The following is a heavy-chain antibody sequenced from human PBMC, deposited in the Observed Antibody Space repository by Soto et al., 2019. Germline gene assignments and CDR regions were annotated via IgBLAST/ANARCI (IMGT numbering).Heavy chain of an antibody. CDR1: GGSISSGGYS. J-gene: IGHJ5*02. D-gene: IGHD1-7*01. CDR2: IYHSGST. CDR3: ARTESGTFDP. Sequence: SETLSLTCAVSGGSISSGGYSWSWIRQPPGKGLEWIGYIYHSGSTYYNPSLKSRVTISVDRSKNQFSLKLSSVTAADTAVYYCARTESGTFDPWGQGQWSPYPQ. V-gene: IGHV4-30-2*01.